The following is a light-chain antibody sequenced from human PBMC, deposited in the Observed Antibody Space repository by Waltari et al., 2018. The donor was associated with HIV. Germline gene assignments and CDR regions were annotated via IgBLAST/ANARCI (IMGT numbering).Light chain of an antibody. CDR2: DVR. V-gene: IGLV2-14*03. CDR3: SSYKGGSALEV. J-gene: IGLJ2*01. Sequence: TGTSSDIGGYNYVSWYQQHPGKVPKLMIFDVRKRPSGISSRFSGSKSGNTASLTISGLQAEDEADYYCSSYKGGSALEVFGGGTKLTVL. CDR1: SSDIGGYNY.